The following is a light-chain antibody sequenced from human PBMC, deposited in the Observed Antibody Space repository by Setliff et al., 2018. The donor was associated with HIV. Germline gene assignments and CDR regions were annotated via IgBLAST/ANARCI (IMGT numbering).Light chain of an antibody. CDR3: YSYAGSFTWV. CDR2: EVT. CDR1: RSDVGDYDL. J-gene: IGLJ1*01. V-gene: IGLV2-23*02. Sequence: QSVLTQPASVSGSPGQSITISCTGTRSDVGDYDLVSWYQHHPGKAPKLIIFEVTKRPSGASTRFSGSKSGNTASLTISGLQADDEADYYCYSYAGSFTWVFGTGTKVTVL.